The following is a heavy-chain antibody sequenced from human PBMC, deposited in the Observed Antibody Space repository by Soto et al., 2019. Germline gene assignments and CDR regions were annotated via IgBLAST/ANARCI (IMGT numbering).Heavy chain of an antibody. J-gene: IGHJ4*02. D-gene: IGHD3-3*01. V-gene: IGHV3-66*01. Sequence: EVQLVESGGGLVQPGGSLRLSCAVSGFTVSSNYMSWVRQAPGKGLEWVSIFYTGGSTYYSDSVKGRFTISRVNSKNTLYLQMNSLREEDTAVYYCVSYDFWSGYSDYWGQGTRVTVSS. CDR3: VSYDFWSGYSDY. CDR1: GFTVSSNY. CDR2: FYTGGST.